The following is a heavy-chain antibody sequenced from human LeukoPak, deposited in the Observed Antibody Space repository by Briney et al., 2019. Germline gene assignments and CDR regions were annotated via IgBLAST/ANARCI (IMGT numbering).Heavy chain of an antibody. Sequence: GGSLRLSCAASGFTFSSYSMNWVRQAPGKGLEWVSSISSSSSYIYYADSVKGRFTISRDNAKNSLYLQMNSLRAEDTAMYYCARFRYSNSYFDYWGQGALVTVSS. V-gene: IGHV3-21*01. D-gene: IGHD6-13*01. J-gene: IGHJ4*02. CDR2: ISSSSSYI. CDR1: GFTFSSYS. CDR3: ARFRYSNSYFDY.